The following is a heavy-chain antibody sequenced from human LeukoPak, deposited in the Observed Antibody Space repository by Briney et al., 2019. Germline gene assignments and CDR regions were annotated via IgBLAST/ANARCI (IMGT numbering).Heavy chain of an antibody. CDR2: IYTSGST. J-gene: IGHJ4*02. D-gene: IGHD3-22*01. CDR1: GGSISGYY. V-gene: IGHV4-4*07. CDR3: ARKSHDSSGFDF. Sequence: SETLSLTCTVSGGSISGYYWNWIRQPAGKGLEWIGRIYTSGSTNYNPSLKSRVTMSVDTSKNQFSLKLSSVTAADTALYYCARKSHDSSGFDFWGQGTLVTVSS.